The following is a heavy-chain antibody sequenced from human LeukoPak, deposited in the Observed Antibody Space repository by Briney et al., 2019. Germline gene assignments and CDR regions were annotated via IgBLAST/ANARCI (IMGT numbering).Heavy chain of an antibody. V-gene: IGHV3-21*01. Sequence: GGSLRLSCAASGFTFSSYSMNWVRQAPGKGLEWVSSISSSSSYIYYADSVKGRFTISRDNAKNSLYLQMNSLRAEDTAVYYCAKAPAVGYLDYWGQGTLVTVSS. CDR1: GFTFSSYS. J-gene: IGHJ4*02. D-gene: IGHD4-23*01. CDR3: AKAPAVGYLDY. CDR2: ISSSSSYI.